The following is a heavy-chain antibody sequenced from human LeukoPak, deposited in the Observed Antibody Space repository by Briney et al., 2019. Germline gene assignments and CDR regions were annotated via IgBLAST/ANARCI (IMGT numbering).Heavy chain of an antibody. CDR3: ARRDYDYVWEPPGLF. D-gene: IGHD3-16*01. CDR1: GFTFSSYA. CDR2: ISYDGSNK. Sequence: PGGSLRLSCAASGFTFSSYAMHWVRQAPGKGLEWVAVISYDGSNKYYADSVKGRFTISRDNSKNTLYLQMNSLRAEDTAVYYCARRDYDYVWEPPGLFWGQGTLVTVSS. J-gene: IGHJ4*02. V-gene: IGHV3-30-3*01.